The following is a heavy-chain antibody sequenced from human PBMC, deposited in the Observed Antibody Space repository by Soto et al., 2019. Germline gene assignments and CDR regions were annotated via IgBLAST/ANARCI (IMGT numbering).Heavy chain of an antibody. CDR3: AREVNSSPARGPNWFDP. CDR2: TYHSGTT. D-gene: IGHD6-13*01. Sequence: QVQLQESVPGLVQPSGTLSLTCAVSGDSINNSHWWSWVRQTPGKGLEWIGETYHSGTTNYNPSLKTRVTISIDKSKNQFSLKMNSVTAADTAVYYCAREVNSSPARGPNWFDPWGQGTLVTVSS. J-gene: IGHJ5*02. CDR1: GDSINNSHW. V-gene: IGHV4-4*02.